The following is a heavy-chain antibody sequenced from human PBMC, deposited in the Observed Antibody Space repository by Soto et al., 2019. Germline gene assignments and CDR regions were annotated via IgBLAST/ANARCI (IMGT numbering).Heavy chain of an antibody. CDR1: GGTFSSHS. CDR2: IITLFGTS. J-gene: IGHJ4*02. D-gene: IGHD2-21*02. CDR3: AREVGYGDFSAALLD. V-gene: IGHV1-69*01. Sequence: VQLMQSGAEVKKPGSSVKVSCKASGGTFSSHSINWVRQAPGQGLEWMGGIITLFGTSNYAQNFQGRVTITADQSTSTAYMELNSLTSDDTDVYYSAREVGYGDFSAALLDWGQGTMVTVSS.